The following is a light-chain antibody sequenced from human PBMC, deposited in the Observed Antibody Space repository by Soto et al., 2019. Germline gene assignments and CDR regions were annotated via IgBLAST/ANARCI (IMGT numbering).Light chain of an antibody. V-gene: IGKV3-20*01. CDR3: QQSGTSPPT. CDR1: QSVSRNS. CDR2: GAS. J-gene: IGKJ3*01. Sequence: EIVLTQSPGTRSLSPGERATLSCRASQSVSRNSLAWYQQQPGQAPRLLIYGASSRSTDIPDRFSGIGSGTDFTLNVSRLEPEDCAVYFCQQSGTSPPTFGPGTNVDIK.